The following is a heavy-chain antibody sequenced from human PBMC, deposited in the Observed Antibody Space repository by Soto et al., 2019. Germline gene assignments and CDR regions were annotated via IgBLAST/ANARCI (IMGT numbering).Heavy chain of an antibody. V-gene: IGHV3-7*04. D-gene: IGHD5-18*01. CDR1: GFTFSNYW. J-gene: IGHJ4*02. CDR2: IKQDGSEQ. CDR3: AKDLGWLRVDS. Sequence: EVQLVESGGGLVQPGGSLRLSCAASGFTFSNYWMIWVRQAPGKGPEWVANIKQDGSEQHYVDSVKGRFTISRDNAKNALYLQMNSRRVEDTAVYYCAKDLGWLRVDSWGQGTLVTV.